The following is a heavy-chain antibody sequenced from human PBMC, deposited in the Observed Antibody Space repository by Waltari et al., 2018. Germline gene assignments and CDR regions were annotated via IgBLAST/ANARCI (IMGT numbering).Heavy chain of an antibody. CDR1: GGSFSGYY. Sequence: QVQLQQWGAGLLKPSETLSLTCAVYGGSFSGYYWSWIRQPPGKGLEWIGEINHSGSTDYKPSLKSRVTISADTAKNQFSLNLRSVTAADTAVYYCASHSLYNSSWYWGQGTLVTVSS. D-gene: IGHD6-13*01. CDR2: INHSGST. J-gene: IGHJ4*02. CDR3: ASHSLYNSSWY. V-gene: IGHV4-34*01.